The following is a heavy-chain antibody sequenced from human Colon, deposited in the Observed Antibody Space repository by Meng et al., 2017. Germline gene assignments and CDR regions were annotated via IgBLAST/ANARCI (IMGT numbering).Heavy chain of an antibody. J-gene: IGHJ4*02. Sequence: SETLSPTCTVSGGSITNYYWSWSRQSPGKGLEWIGYIYHTGSTNYNPSLKSRVAMSVDTSKNQFSLRLSSVTAADTAVYYCARSSGTVRNFDYWGQGTLVTVSS. V-gene: IGHV4-59*01. CDR3: ARSSGTVRNFDY. CDR2: IYHTGST. D-gene: IGHD3-10*01. CDR1: GGSITNYY.